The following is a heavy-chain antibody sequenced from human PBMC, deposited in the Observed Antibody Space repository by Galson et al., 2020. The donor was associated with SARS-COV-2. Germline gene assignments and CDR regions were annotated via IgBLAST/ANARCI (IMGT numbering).Heavy chain of an antibody. V-gene: IGHV3-74*01. J-gene: IGHJ4*02. CDR3: ARETAIRGSYYPDY. Sequence: GESLKISCAASGFTFSSYWMHWVRQVPGKGLVWVSRVHRDGGTTHYADSVKGRFTISRDNTKNTLYLQMNSLRAEDTAVYYCARETAIRGSYYPDYWGQGSLVTVSS. CDR1: GFTFSSYW. CDR2: VHRDGGTT. D-gene: IGHD3-10*01.